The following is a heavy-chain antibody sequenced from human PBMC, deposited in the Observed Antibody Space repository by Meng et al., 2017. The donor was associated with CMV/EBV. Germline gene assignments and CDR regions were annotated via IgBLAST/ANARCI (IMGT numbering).Heavy chain of an antibody. V-gene: IGHV3-30*02. J-gene: IGHJ4*02. CDR1: GFTFSSYG. Sequence: GESLKISCAVSGFTFSSYGMHWVRQAPGKGLEWVAFIRYDGTNKYYTDSVKGRFTISRDNSKNTLYLQMNSLRAEDTAVYYCAKDFMEGEMATISGDYWGQGTLVTVSS. D-gene: IGHD5-24*01. CDR2: IRYDGTNK. CDR3: AKDFMEGEMATISGDY.